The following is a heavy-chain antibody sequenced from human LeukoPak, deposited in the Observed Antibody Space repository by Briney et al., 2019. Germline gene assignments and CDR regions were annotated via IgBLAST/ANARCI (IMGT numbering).Heavy chain of an antibody. J-gene: IGHJ4*02. CDR3: AKDHRAAAGFFDY. V-gene: IGHV3-21*04. D-gene: IGHD6-13*01. CDR1: GFTFSSYS. CDR2: ISSSSSYI. Sequence: GGSLRLSCAASGFTFSSYSMNWVRQAPGKGLEWVSSISSSSSYIYYADSVKGRFTISRDNSKNTLYLQMNSLRAEDTAVYYCAKDHRAAAGFFDYWGQGTLVTVSS.